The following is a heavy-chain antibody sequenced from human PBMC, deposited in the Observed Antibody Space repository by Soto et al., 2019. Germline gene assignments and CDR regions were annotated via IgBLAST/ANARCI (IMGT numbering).Heavy chain of an antibody. V-gene: IGHV3-30*18. CDR3: AKARHIDYGGSPDAFDI. Sequence: QVQLVESGGGVVQPGRSLRLSCAASGFTFSSYGMHWVRQAPGKGLEWVAVISYDGSNKYYADSVKGRFTISRDNSKNTRYRQMNSLRAEDTAVYYCAKARHIDYGGSPDAFDIWGQGTMVTVSS. CDR2: ISYDGSNK. CDR1: GFTFSSYG. J-gene: IGHJ3*02. D-gene: IGHD4-17*01.